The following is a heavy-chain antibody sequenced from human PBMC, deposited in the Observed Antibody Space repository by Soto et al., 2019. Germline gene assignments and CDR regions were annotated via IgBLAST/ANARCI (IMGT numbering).Heavy chain of an antibody. CDR3: ARLPPPNCSGGFCSPY. Sequence: PGGSLRLSCVASGFTFSYYYMIWIRQIPGKGLEWTSYISNNGRTMYYRDSVKGRFTISRDNTKKLLYLQMNGLRAEDTAVYYCARLPPPNCSGGFCSPYWGQGTLVTVSS. CDR2: ISNNGRTM. CDR1: GFTFSYYY. V-gene: IGHV3-11*01. J-gene: IGHJ4*02. D-gene: IGHD2-15*01.